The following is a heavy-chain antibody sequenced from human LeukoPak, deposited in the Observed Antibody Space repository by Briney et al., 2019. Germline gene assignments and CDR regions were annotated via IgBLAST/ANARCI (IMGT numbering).Heavy chain of an antibody. J-gene: IGHJ6*03. D-gene: IGHD6-6*01. CDR3: ARDLGSSSSWYYYYMDV. Sequence: SETLSLTCTVSGGSISSGSYYWSWIRQPAGKGLEWIGRIYTSGSTNYNPSLKGRVTISVDTSKNQFSLKLSSVTAADTAVYYCARDLGSSSSWYYYYMDVWGKGTTVTVSS. V-gene: IGHV4-61*02. CDR2: IYTSGST. CDR1: GGSISSGSYY.